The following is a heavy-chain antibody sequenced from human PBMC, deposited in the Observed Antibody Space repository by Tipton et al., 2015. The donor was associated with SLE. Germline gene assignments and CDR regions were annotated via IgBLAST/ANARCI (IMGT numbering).Heavy chain of an antibody. CDR1: GYTFTSYG. D-gene: IGHD1-26*01. Sequence: QLVQSGAEVKKPGASVKVSCKASGYTFTSYGISWVRQAPGQGLEWMGWISAYNGHTNYAQKFQGRVTMTTDTSTTIAYMELRSLTSDDTAVYYCASSQRVGAPDYWGQGTLVTVSS. CDR2: ISAYNGHT. CDR3: ASSQRVGAPDY. V-gene: IGHV1-18*01. J-gene: IGHJ4*02.